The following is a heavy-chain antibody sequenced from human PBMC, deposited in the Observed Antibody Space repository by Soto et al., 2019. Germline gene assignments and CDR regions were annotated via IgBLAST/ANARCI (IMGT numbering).Heavy chain of an antibody. CDR3: AXDGSSWFPDGMDA. Sequence: TLSVTCTVSGGSISSYYWSRIRQPPGKGLEWIGYIYYSGSTNYNPSLKSRVTISVDTSKNQFSLKLSSVTAADTAVYYCAXDGSSWFPDGMDAWGQGTTLTVSS. CDR1: GGSISSYY. D-gene: IGHD6-13*01. J-gene: IGHJ6*02. V-gene: IGHV4-59*01. CDR2: IYYSGST.